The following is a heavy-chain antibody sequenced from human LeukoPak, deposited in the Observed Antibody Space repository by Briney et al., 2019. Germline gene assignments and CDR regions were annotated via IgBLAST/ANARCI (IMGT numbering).Heavy chain of an antibody. J-gene: IGHJ3*02. CDR3: AREGYCSGGSCYLDAFDI. CDR2: ISAYNGNT. D-gene: IGHD2-15*01. Sequence: ASVKVSCKVSGYTFTSYGISWVRQAPGQGLEWMGWISAYNGNTNYAQKLQGRVTMTTDTSTSTAYMELRSLRSDDTAVYYCAREGYCSGGSCYLDAFDIWGQGTMVTVSS. V-gene: IGHV1-18*01. CDR1: GYTFTSYG.